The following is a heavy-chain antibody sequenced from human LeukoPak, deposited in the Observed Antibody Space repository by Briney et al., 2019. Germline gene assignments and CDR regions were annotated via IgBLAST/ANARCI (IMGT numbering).Heavy chain of an antibody. D-gene: IGHD7-27*01. CDR1: GGSFSGYY. CDR3: ARGKRFVTGSDRRGHSFDY. J-gene: IGHJ4*01. Sequence: SETVSCKGAVYGGSFSGYYWSWIRQPPGKGLEWIGEINHSGSTNYNPSLKSRVTISVDTSKNQFSLKLSSVTAADTAVYYCARGKRFVTGSDRRGHSFDYWGQGTMVTVSS. V-gene: IGHV4-34*01. CDR2: INHSGST.